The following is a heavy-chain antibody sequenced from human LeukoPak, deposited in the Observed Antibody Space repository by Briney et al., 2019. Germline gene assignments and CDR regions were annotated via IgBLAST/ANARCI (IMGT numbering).Heavy chain of an antibody. CDR1: AYSISSGDY. Sequence: ASETLSLTCTVSAYSISSGDYWVWIRQLPGKGLEWIGCIYSDGRTYYNPSLKSRVTISVDTSKNHFSLKLSSVTAADTAVYYCARGPRIAARRRSGNYFDYWGQGTLVTVSS. J-gene: IGHJ4*02. CDR2: IYSDGRT. CDR3: ARGPRIAARRRSGNYFDY. D-gene: IGHD6-6*01. V-gene: IGHV4-38-2*02.